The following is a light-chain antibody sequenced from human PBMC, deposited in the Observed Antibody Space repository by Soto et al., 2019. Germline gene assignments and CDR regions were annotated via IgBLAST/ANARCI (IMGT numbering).Light chain of an antibody. CDR2: DAS. J-gene: IGKJ4*01. Sequence: DIQMTQSPSSLSASVGGRVTITCQASQDISNYLNWYQQKPGKAPKLLIYDASNLETGVPSRFSGSGSGTDFTFTISSLQPEDIATHYCQQYDNLPLTFGGGTKVDIK. CDR3: QQYDNLPLT. V-gene: IGKV1-33*01. CDR1: QDISNY.